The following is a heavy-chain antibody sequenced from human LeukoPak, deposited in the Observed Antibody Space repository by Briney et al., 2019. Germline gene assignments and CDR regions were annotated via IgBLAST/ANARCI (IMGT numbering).Heavy chain of an antibody. J-gene: IGHJ4*02. CDR1: GYTFTGYY. CDR3: ARALTTVTPEAGDY. V-gene: IGHV1-2*02. Sequence: GASVKVSCKASGYTFTGYYMHWVRQAPGQGLEWMGWINPNSGGTNYAQKFQGRVTMTRDTFISTAYMELSRLASDDTAIYYCARALTTVTPEAGDYWGQGTLVTVSS. CDR2: INPNSGGT. D-gene: IGHD4-17*01.